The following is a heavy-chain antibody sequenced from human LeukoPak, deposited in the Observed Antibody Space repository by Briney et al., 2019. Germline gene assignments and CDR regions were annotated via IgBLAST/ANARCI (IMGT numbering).Heavy chain of an antibody. CDR3: AIGADYTGLEWFDL. D-gene: IGHD4-11*01. Sequence: ASVKVSCKASGYTFTSYAIHWVRQAPGQRLEWMGWSNAGNGNTKYSQKFQGRVTITRDTSASTAYMELSSLRSEDMAVYYCAIGADYTGLEWFDLWGRGTLVTVSS. V-gene: IGHV1-3*02. CDR2: SNAGNGNT. J-gene: IGHJ2*01. CDR1: GYTFTSYA.